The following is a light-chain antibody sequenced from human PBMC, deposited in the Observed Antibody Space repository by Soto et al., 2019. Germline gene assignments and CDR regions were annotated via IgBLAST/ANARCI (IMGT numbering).Light chain of an antibody. J-gene: IGKJ2*01. Sequence: DIQMTQSPSAMSASVGDRVTITCRASQGISNYLAWFQQKPGQGHKRLIYGASNLQSGVPPRFIGRGSETEFTLTISNLQPEDIATYYCLQHNAYPFTFGQGTKLEIK. CDR2: GAS. CDR1: QGISNY. V-gene: IGKV1-17*03. CDR3: LQHNAYPFT.